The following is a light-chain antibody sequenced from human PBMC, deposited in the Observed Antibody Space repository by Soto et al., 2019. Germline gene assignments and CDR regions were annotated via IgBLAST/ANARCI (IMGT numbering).Light chain of an antibody. V-gene: IGKV1-9*01. Sequence: IHFTQSPSFLSASLGDRVTITSLASQSISSYLAWYQQKPGKAPKLLIYAASTRQSGVPSRFSGSGSGTEFTLTISSLQPEDFATYYCQQLNSYPWTFGQGTRLEIK. CDR2: AAS. CDR1: QSISSY. J-gene: IGKJ5*01. CDR3: QQLNSYPWT.